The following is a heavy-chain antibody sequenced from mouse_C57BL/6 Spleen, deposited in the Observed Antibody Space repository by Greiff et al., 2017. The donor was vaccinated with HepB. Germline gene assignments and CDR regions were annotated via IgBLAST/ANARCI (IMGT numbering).Heavy chain of an antibody. D-gene: IGHD2-4*01. CDR1: GFSLTSYG. CDR2: IWSGGST. V-gene: IGHV2-2*01. J-gene: IGHJ4*01. CDR3: ARSPYDYDKGGYAMDY. Sequence: QVQLQQSGPGLVQPSQCLSITCTVSGFSLTSYGVHWVRQSPGKGLEWLGVIWSGGSTDYNAAFISRQSISKDNSKSKVFFMMISRQADDTAIYYCARSPYDYDKGGYAMDYWGQGTSVTVSS.